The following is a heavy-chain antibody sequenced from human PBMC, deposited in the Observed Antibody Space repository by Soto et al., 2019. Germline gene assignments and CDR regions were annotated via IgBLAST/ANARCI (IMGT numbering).Heavy chain of an antibody. D-gene: IGHD6-19*01. V-gene: IGHV1-69*01. CDR1: RVAFSKFL. Sequence: QAQLEQSGGEVKKPGSSVKVSCKASRVAFSKFLVTWVRQAPGLGLEWVGGIIPIFGTANYAQKFQGRVTITADESTSTSYLEVNNLRSEDTAVYYCAKVRYSSPIGYYYGMDVWGQGTTVTDSS. CDR3: AKVRYSSPIGYYYGMDV. CDR2: IIPIFGTA. J-gene: IGHJ6*02.